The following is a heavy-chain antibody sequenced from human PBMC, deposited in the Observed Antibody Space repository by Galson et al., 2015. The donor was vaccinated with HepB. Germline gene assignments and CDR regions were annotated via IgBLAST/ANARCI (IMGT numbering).Heavy chain of an antibody. Sequence: SLRLSCAASGFTFSSYAMHWVRQAPGKGLEWVAVISYDGSNKYYADSVKGRFTISRDNSKNTLYLQMNSLRAEDTAVYYCAASGDLWGRGTLVTVSS. V-gene: IGHV3-30*04. CDR3: AASGDL. D-gene: IGHD6-25*01. CDR1: GFTFSSYA. CDR2: ISYDGSNK. J-gene: IGHJ2*01.